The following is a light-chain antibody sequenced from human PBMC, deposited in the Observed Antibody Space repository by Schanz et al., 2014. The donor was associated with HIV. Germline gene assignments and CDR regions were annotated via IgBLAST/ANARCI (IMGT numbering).Light chain of an antibody. CDR1: RSNIGAVYD. V-gene: IGLV1-40*01. J-gene: IGLJ2*01. CDR2: GNS. CDR3: QSYDSSLTVV. Sequence: QSVLTQPPSVSGAPGQRVTISCTGSRSNIGAVYDVHWYQQGPGTAPKLLIYGNSNRPSGVPDRFSGSKSGTSASLAITGLQAEDEADYYCQSYDSSLTVVFGGGTKLTVL.